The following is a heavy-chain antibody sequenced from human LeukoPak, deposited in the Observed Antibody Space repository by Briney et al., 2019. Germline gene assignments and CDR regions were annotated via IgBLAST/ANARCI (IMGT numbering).Heavy chain of an antibody. J-gene: IGHJ5*02. Sequence: SETLSLTCTVSGGSISSGGYYWSWIRQHPGKGLEWIGYIYYSGSTYYNPSLKSRVTISEDTSKNQFSLKLSPVTAADTAVYYCARDRSFGSYYGWFDPWGQGTLVTVSS. D-gene: IGHD1-26*01. CDR1: GGSISSGGYY. CDR3: ARDRSFGSYYGWFDP. CDR2: IYYSGST. V-gene: IGHV4-31*03.